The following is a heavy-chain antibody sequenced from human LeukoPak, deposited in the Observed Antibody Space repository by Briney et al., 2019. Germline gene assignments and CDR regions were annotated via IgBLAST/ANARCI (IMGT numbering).Heavy chain of an antibody. CDR3: ARHGGGGGYCSSTSCYGGHLYMDV. CDR1: GYSFTSYW. Sequence: GESRKISSKGSGYSFTSYWIGWVRQMPGKGLEWRGISYPGDSDTRYSPSFQGQVTISADKSISTASLQWSSLKASDTAMYYCARHGGGGGYCSSTSCYGGHLYMDVWGKGTTVTVSS. J-gene: IGHJ6*03. D-gene: IGHD2-2*01. CDR2: SYPGDSDT. V-gene: IGHV5-51*01.